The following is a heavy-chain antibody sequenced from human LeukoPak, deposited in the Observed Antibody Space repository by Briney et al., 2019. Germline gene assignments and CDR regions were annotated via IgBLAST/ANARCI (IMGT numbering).Heavy chain of an antibody. CDR2: IYYSGST. V-gene: IGHV4-39*07. CDR3: ARVGMDDAFDI. Sequence: PGGSLRLSCAASGFTVSSNYMSWVRQAPGKGLEWIGSIYYSGSTYYDPSLKSRVTISVDTSKDQFSLKLSSVTAADTAVYYCARVGMDDAFDIWGQGTMVTVSS. CDR1: GFTVSSNY. D-gene: IGHD1-14*01. J-gene: IGHJ3*02.